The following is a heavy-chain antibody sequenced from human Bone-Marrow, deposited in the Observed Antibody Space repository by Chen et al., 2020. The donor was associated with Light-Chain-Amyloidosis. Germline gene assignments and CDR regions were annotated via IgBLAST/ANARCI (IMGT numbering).Heavy chain of an antibody. CDR1: GGSISSSSCY. CDR3: ASKPRGGSPFDI. V-gene: IGHV4-39*01. Sequence: QQQLQESGPGLVKPSETLSLTCTVSGGSISSSSCYWGWIRQPPGKGLEWIGSIYYSGGTYYNPSLKSRVTISVNTSKNQFSLKRSSVTAADTAVYYCASKPRGGSPFDIWGQGSMVTVSS. J-gene: IGHJ3*02. CDR2: IYYSGGT. D-gene: IGHD3-10*01.